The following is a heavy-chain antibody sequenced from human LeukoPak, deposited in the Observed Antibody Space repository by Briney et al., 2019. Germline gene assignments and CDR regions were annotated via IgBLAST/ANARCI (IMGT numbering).Heavy chain of an antibody. V-gene: IGHV1-8*01. D-gene: IGHD6-6*01. CDR3: ARASSIAARGLKLTSHY. J-gene: IGHJ4*02. Sequence: GASVKVSCKASGYTFTSYDINWVRQATGQGLEWMGWMNPNSGNTGYAQKFQGRVTMTRNTSISTAYTELSSLRSEDTAVYYCARASSIAARGLKLTSHYWGQGTLVTVSS. CDR1: GYTFTSYD. CDR2: MNPNSGNT.